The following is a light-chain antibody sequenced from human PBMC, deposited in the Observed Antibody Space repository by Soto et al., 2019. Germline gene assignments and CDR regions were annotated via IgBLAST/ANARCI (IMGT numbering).Light chain of an antibody. CDR3: HQYDNSPLT. CDR1: QSVSSRY. CDR2: GAS. J-gene: IGKJ4*01. Sequence: EIVLTQSPGTLSLSPGDTATLSCRASQSVSSRYLGWYQQRPGQAPRLLIYGASSRATGIPDRFSGSGSGTDFNLTISRLEPEDFAVYYCHQYDNSPLTFGGGTKVEIK. V-gene: IGKV3-20*01.